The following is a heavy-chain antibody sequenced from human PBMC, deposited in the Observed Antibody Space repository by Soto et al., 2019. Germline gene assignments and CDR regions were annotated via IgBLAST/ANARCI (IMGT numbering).Heavy chain of an antibody. D-gene: IGHD3-3*01. CDR2: IYYSGST. V-gene: IGHV4-59*01. Sequence: PSETLSLTCTVSGGSISSYYWSWIRQPPGKGLEWIGYIYYSGSTNYNPSLKSRVTISVDTSKNQFSLKLSSVTAADTAVYYCARVKLGGGLLFLEDYYYNYTDVWCKGTTLTVSS. CDR3: ARVKLGGGLLFLEDYYYNYTDV. CDR1: GGSISSYY. J-gene: IGHJ6*03.